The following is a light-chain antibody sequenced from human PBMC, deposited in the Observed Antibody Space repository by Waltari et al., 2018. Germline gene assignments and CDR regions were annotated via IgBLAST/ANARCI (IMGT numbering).Light chain of an antibody. CDR3: HQTDSAPET. CDR2: SAS. CDR1: QSVSTS. Sequence: DIQMTQSSSSLSASVGDYVSITCRTSQSVSTSLNWYQQQAGRPPKLLIYSASTLQTGVPRRFRGIGSGTDFTLTITGLEPEDFATYYCHQTDSAPETFGQGTKVEV. V-gene: IGKV1-39*01. J-gene: IGKJ1*01.